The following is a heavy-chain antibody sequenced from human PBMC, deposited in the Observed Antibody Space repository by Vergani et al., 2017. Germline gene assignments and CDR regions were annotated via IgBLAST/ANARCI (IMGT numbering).Heavy chain of an antibody. CDR3: ARGDYGILTGYRY. V-gene: IGHV1-46*03. Sequence: QVQVVQSGAEVKKSGASVKVSCRTSGYTFSNYYMHWVRQAPGQGLEWMGIINPSGGHTNYAQKFQGRVTMTRDTSTSTVYMELCSLGSEDMDIYYCARGDYGILTGYRYWGQGALVTVSA. J-gene: IGHJ4*02. CDR2: INPSGGHT. CDR1: GYTFSNYY. D-gene: IGHD3-9*01.